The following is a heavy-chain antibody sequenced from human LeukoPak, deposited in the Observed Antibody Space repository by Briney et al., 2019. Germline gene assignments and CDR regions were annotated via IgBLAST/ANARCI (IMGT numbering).Heavy chain of an antibody. J-gene: IGHJ6*02. V-gene: IGHV3-66*01. CDR3: ARDLGYCSSTSCYTGEYYYYGVDV. Sequence: GGSLRLSCAASGFTVSSNYMSWVRQAPGKGLEWVSVIYSGGSTYYADSVKGRFTISRDNSKNTLYLQMNSLRAEDTAVYYCARDLGYCSSTSCYTGEYYYYGVDVWGQGTTVTVSS. D-gene: IGHD2-2*02. CDR1: GFTVSSNY. CDR2: IYSGGST.